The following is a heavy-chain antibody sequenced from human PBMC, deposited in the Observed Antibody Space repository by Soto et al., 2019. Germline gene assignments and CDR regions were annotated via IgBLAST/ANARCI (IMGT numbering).Heavy chain of an antibody. D-gene: IGHD3-10*01. V-gene: IGHV3-66*01. CDR1: GFTVNNNY. Sequence: EVQLVESGGGLVQPGGSLRLSCAVSGFTVNNNYMSWVRQAPGKGLEWVSVIYSDGNTDYAESVRGRFTGYRDTFKNTLYLQMNSLRAEDTARYYCTRDSSYYGAGRGVLDYWGQGTLVTVSS. J-gene: IGHJ4*02. CDR3: TRDSSYYGAGRGVLDY. CDR2: IYSDGNT.